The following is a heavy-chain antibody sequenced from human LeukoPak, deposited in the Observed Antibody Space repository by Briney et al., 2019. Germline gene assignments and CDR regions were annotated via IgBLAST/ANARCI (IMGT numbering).Heavy chain of an antibody. CDR3: ATDTNQGRNGLDV. CDR2: INTDGSST. CDR1: GFSFSSSA. D-gene: IGHD1-14*01. Sequence: PGGSLRLSCEASGFSFSSSAMSWVRQAPGKGLVWVSRINTDGSSTRYADSVKGRFTISRDSAKNTLYLQMNSLRAEDTAVYYCATDTNQGRNGLDVWGQGTTVTVSS. V-gene: IGHV3-74*01. J-gene: IGHJ6*02.